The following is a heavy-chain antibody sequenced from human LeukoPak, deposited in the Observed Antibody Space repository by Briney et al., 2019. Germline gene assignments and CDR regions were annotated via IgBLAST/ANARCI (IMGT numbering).Heavy chain of an antibody. J-gene: IGHJ6*03. CDR1: GRSISSYY. CDR2: IYTSGST. D-gene: IGHD3-22*01. V-gene: IGHV4-4*09. Sequence: SEALSLTCTVSGRSISSYYWSWIRQPPGKGLEWIRYIYTSGSTNYNPSLKSRVTISVDTSKNQFSLKLSSVTAADTAVYYCARHEKRNYYDSSGYYSMYYYYYMDVWGKGTTVTVSS. CDR3: ARHEKRNYYDSSGYYSMYYYYYMDV.